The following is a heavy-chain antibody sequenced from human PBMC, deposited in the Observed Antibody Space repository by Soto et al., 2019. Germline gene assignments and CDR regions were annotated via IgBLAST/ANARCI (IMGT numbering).Heavy chain of an antibody. CDR3: ARLRRTSRYGYGMDV. D-gene: IGHD3-9*01. V-gene: IGHV5-51*01. Sequence: GESLKISCKGSGYSFTSYWIGWVRQMPGKGLEWMGIIYPGDSDTRYSPSFQGQVTISADKSISTAYLQWSSLKASDTAMYYCARLRRTSRYGYGMDVWGQGTTVTVSS. CDR2: IYPGDSDT. CDR1: GYSFTSYW. J-gene: IGHJ6*02.